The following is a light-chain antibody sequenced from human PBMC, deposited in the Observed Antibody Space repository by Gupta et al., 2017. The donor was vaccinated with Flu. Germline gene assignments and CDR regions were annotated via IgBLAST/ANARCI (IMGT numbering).Light chain of an antibody. CDR2: LNSDGSH. Sequence: QLVLTQSPSASASLGASVKLTCTLSSGHSNYAIAWYQQQPEKGPRFLMKLNSDGSHNKGDGIPDRFPGSSSGAERYLTISSLQSEDEADYYCQTWGTGIHVFGGGTKLTVL. V-gene: IGLV4-69*01. CDR1: SGHSNYA. CDR3: QTWGTGIHV. J-gene: IGLJ3*02.